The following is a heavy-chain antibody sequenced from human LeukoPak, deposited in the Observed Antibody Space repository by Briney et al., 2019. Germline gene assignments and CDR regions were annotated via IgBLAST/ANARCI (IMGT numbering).Heavy chain of an antibody. CDR2: IYYSGST. V-gene: IGHV4-39*01. CDR3: ARQPPTLGYCSGGSCYAGNWFDP. Sequence: SETLSLTCTVSGGSISSSSYYWGWIRQPPGKGPEWIGSIYYSGSTYYNPSLKSRVTISADTSKNQFSLKLSSVTAADTAVYYCARQPPTLGYCSGGSCYAGNWFDPWGQGTLVTVSS. J-gene: IGHJ5*02. CDR1: GGSISSSSYY. D-gene: IGHD2-15*01.